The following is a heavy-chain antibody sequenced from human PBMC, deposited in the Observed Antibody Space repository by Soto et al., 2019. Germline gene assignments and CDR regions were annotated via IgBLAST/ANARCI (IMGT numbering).Heavy chain of an antibody. CDR3: ARAKGSSFFDY. J-gene: IGHJ4*02. CDR2: IWYDGINK. Sequence: GGSLRLSCAASGVTFSAYGMHWVRQTPGKGLEWVAAIWYDGINKYFADSVRGRFTISRDNSKNTLDLEMSSLRADDTAIYYCARAKGSSFFDYWGQGTQVTVSS. D-gene: IGHD6-13*01. CDR1: GVTFSAYG. V-gene: IGHV3-33*01.